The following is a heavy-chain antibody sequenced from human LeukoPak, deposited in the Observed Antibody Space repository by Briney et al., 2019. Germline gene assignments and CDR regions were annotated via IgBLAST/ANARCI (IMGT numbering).Heavy chain of an antibody. J-gene: IGHJ5*02. D-gene: IGHD1-14*01. CDR1: SGSISGHY. Sequence: PSETLSLTCTVSSGSISGHYWSWIRQSPGRGPEWIGNIYTSGITKYNPSLNSRVTISIDTSKNRFSLKVTSMTAADTAIYYCARQAQDGTDNYFDPWGRGILVTVSS. CDR2: IYTSGIT. V-gene: IGHV4-4*09. CDR3: ARQAQDGTDNYFDP.